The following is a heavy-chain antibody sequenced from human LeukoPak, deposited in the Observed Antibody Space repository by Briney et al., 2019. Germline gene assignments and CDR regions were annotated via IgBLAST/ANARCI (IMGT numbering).Heavy chain of an antibody. Sequence: SETLSLTCTVSGGSISSYYWSWIRQPAGKGLEWIGRIYTSGSTNYNSSLKSRVTMSVDTSKNQFSLKLSSVTAADTAVYYCARDNRVRLFGVVINDGLDAFDIWGQGTMVTVSS. V-gene: IGHV4-4*07. CDR2: IYTSGST. CDR3: ARDNRVRLFGVVINDGLDAFDI. J-gene: IGHJ3*02. CDR1: GGSISSYY. D-gene: IGHD3-3*01.